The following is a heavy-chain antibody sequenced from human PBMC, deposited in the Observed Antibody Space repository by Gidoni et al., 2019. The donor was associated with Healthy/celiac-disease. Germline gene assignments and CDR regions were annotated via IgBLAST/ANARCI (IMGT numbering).Heavy chain of an antibody. V-gene: IGHV4-34*01. D-gene: IGHD6-6*01. Sequence: QVQLPQWGSGLLTPSDTLSLTCAVSVGSFSGYYWSWIRQPPGKGLEWIGEINHSGSTNYNTSLKSRVTISVDTSKKQFSLKLSSVTAADTAVYYCARRSSSSGWFDPWGQGTLVTVSS. J-gene: IGHJ5*02. CDR2: INHSGST. CDR3: ARRSSSSGWFDP. CDR1: VGSFSGYY.